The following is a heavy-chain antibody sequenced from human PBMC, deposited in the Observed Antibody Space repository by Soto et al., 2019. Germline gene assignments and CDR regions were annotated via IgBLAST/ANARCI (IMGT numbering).Heavy chain of an antibody. Sequence: GGSLRLSCAASGFTFSSYGMHWVRQAPGKGLEWVAVIWYDGSNKYYADSVKGRFTISRDNSKNTLYLQMNSLRAEDTAVYYCARGWSGRSEYDYRGYYFDYWGQGTLVTVSS. D-gene: IGHD5-12*01. V-gene: IGHV3-33*01. CDR3: ARGWSGRSEYDYRGYYFDY. CDR2: IWYDGSNK. CDR1: GFTFSSYG. J-gene: IGHJ4*02.